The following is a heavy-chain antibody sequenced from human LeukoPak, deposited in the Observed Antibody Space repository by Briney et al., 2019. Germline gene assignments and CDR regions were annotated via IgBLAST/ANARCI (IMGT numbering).Heavy chain of an antibody. D-gene: IGHD5-18*01. CDR2: IYHSGST. CDR3: ARRGYSYGYADY. J-gene: IGHJ4*02. CDR1: GGSISSSNW. Sequence: SGTLSLTCAVSGGSISSSNWWSWVRQPPGKGLEWIGEIYHSGSTNYNPSLKSRVTISVDESKNQFSLKLSSVTAADTAVYYCARRGYSYGYADYWGQGTLVTVSS. V-gene: IGHV4-4*02.